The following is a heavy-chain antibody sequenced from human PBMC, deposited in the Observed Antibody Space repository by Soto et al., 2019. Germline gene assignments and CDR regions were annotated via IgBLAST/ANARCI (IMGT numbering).Heavy chain of an antibody. J-gene: IGHJ6*02. CDR3: AEVHILVVPAAMQPEPATGTSIGMDV. V-gene: IGHV3-30*18. CDR1: GFTFSSYG. CDR2: ISYDGSNK. Sequence: PGGSLRLSCAASGFTFSSYGMHWVRQAPGKGLEWVAVISYDGSNKYYADSVKGRFTISRDNSKNTLYLQMNSLRAEDTAVYYCAEVHILVVPAAMQPEPATGTSIGMDVWGQGTTVTVSS. D-gene: IGHD2-2*01.